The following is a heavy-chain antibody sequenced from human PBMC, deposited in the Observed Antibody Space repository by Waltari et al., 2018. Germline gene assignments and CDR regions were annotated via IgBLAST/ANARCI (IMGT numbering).Heavy chain of an antibody. CDR1: GYFINNGFL. CDR3: ARQTLGYCTSAACRRLET. Sequence: QVQLQDSGPALVRPSEPLCLTSDFSGYFINNGFLCGWFRQPPGKGLEWIGNIYHDGTTYYNPSLKHRLMISLDTSKNQFSLRLNFVDVADTAVYYCARQTLGYCTSAACRRLETWGQGILVTVSS. J-gene: IGHJ5*02. CDR2: IYHDGTT. D-gene: IGHD2-2*03. V-gene: IGHV4-38-2*01.